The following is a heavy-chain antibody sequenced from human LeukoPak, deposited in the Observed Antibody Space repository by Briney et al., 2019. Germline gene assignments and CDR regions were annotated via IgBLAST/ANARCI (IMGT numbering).Heavy chain of an antibody. CDR1: GLTFSSYS. J-gene: IGHJ4*02. D-gene: IGHD3-3*01. CDR3: AKALLYYDFWSGYYFDY. V-gene: IGHV3-23*01. CDR2: ISGSGGST. Sequence: TGRSLRLSCAASGLTFSSYSMSWVRQAPGKGLEWVSSISGSGGSTYYADSVKGRFTISRDNSKNTLYLQMNSLRAEDTAVYYCAKALLYYDFWSGYYFDYWGQGTLVTASP.